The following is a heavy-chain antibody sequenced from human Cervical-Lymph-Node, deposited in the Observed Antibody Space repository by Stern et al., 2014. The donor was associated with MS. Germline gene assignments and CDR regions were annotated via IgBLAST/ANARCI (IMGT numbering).Heavy chain of an antibody. V-gene: IGHV3-74*02. D-gene: IGHD6-19*01. Sequence: EVQLEESGGGLVQPGGSLRLSCAASGFTFSSYWMHWVRQAPGKGLGWVSRINSDGSSTSYADSVKGRFTISRDNAKNTLYLQMNSLRAEDTAVYYCARADVAVAGHWYFDLWGRGTLVTVSS. CDR3: ARADVAVAGHWYFDL. CDR1: GFTFSSYW. J-gene: IGHJ2*01. CDR2: INSDGSST.